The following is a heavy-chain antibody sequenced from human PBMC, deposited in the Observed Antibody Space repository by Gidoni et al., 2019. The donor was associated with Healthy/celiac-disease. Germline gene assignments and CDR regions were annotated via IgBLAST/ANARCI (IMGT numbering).Heavy chain of an antibody. D-gene: IGHD6-19*01. CDR2: IKQDGSEK. CDR1: GFTFSSYW. CDR3: ARDGSGWYPDGWFDP. V-gene: IGHV3-7*03. Sequence: EVQLVESGGGLVQPGGSLRLSCAASGFTFSSYWMSWVRQAPGKGLEWLANIKQDGSEKYYVDSVKGRFTISRDNAKNSLYLQMNSLRAEDTAVYCCARDGSGWYPDGWFDPWGQGTLVTVSS. J-gene: IGHJ5*02.